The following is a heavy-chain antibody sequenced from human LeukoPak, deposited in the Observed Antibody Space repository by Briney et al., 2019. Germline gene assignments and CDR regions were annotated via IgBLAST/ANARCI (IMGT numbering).Heavy chain of an antibody. D-gene: IGHD2-15*01. CDR3: ARDRGPYCSGGSCYSIGY. V-gene: IGHV1-18*01. CDR1: GYTFTSYG. CDR2: XXXFNGNP. J-gene: IGHJ4*02. Sequence: ASGKVSCKSSGYTFTSYGISWVXXXXXXXXXXXXXXXXFNGNPYYAPKLQGRLTMTTDTSTSTAYMELRSLRSDDTAVYYCARDRGPYCSGGSCYSIGYWGQGTLVTVSS.